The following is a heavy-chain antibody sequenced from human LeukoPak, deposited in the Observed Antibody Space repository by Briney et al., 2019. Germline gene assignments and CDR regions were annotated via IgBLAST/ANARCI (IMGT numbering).Heavy chain of an antibody. CDR1: GGSISSYY. D-gene: IGHD3-10*01. CDR2: IYYSGST. CDR3: ARDQAGYYGAGSYYNY. Sequence: SETLSLTCTVSGGSISSYYWSWIRQPPGKGLEWIGYIYYSGSTNYNPSLKSRVTMSVDTSKNQFSLKLSSVTAADTAVYYCARDQAGYYGAGSYYNYWGQGTLVTVSS. J-gene: IGHJ4*02. V-gene: IGHV4-59*12.